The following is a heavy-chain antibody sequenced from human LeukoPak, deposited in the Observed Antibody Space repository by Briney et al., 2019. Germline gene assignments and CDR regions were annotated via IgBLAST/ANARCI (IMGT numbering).Heavy chain of an antibody. CDR2: IYYSGST. CDR1: GGSISSYY. D-gene: IGHD3-22*01. Sequence: SETLSLTCTVSGGSISSYYWSWIRQPPGKGLEWIGYIYYSGSTNYNPSLKSRVTISVDKSKNQFSLKLSSVTAADTAVYYCAGPPLLDYDSSGQRAFDIWGQGTMVTVSS. V-gene: IGHV4-59*12. J-gene: IGHJ3*02. CDR3: AGPPLLDYDSSGQRAFDI.